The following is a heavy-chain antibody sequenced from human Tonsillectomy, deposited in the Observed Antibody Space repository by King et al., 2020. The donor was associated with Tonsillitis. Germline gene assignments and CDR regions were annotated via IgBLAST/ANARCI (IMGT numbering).Heavy chain of an antibody. J-gene: IGHJ6*02. V-gene: IGHV7-4-1*02. D-gene: IGHD3-10*01. CDR2: INTNTGNP. CDR1: GYTFNSYA. CDR3: ARWDTMVRGDYYYGMDV. Sequence: QLVQSGSELKKPGASVKVSCKASGYTFNSYAMNWVRQAPGQGLEWMGWINTNTGNPTYAQGFTGRFVFSLDTSVSTAYLQISSLKAEDTAVYYCARWDTMVRGDYYYGMDVWPRDHGHRLL.